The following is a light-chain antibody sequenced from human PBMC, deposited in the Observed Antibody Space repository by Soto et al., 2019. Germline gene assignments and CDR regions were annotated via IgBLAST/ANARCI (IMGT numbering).Light chain of an antibody. Sequence: DIQMTQSPSTLSASVGDSVTITCRASQNIRNWLAWYQQKPGKAPNPLIYAASSLQSGVPSRFSGSGSGTDFTLTISSLQPEDFATYYCQQSYSTPFTFGPGTKVDIK. CDR2: AAS. J-gene: IGKJ3*01. CDR1: QNIRNW. CDR3: QQSYSTPFT. V-gene: IGKV1-39*01.